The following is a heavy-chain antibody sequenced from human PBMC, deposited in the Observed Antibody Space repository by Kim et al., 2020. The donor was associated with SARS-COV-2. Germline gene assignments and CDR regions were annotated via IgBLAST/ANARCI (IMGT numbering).Heavy chain of an antibody. CDR2: ISGSGGST. D-gene: IGHD3-22*01. Sequence: GGSLRLSCAASGFTFSSYAMSWVRQAPGKGLEWVSAISGSGGSTYYADSVKGRFTISRDNSKNTLYLQMNSLRAEDTAVYYCAKANDSSGYPLGYFDYWGQGTLVTVSS. V-gene: IGHV3-23*01. CDR1: GFTFSSYA. CDR3: AKANDSSGYPLGYFDY. J-gene: IGHJ4*02.